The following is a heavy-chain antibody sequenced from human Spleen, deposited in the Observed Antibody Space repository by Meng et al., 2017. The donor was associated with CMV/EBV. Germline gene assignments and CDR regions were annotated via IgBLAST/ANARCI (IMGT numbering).Heavy chain of an antibody. CDR3: ARDSVIGGRSPGGMDV. CDR1: GGSISSGDYY. V-gene: IGHV4-30-4*08. Sequence: SETLSLTCTVSGGSISSGDYYWSWIRQPPGKGLEWIGYNYYSGSTYYNPSLKSRVTISVDTSKNQFSLKLSSVTAADTAVYYCARDSVIGGRSPGGMDVWGQGTTVTVSS. J-gene: IGHJ6*02. D-gene: IGHD2-15*01. CDR2: NYYSGST.